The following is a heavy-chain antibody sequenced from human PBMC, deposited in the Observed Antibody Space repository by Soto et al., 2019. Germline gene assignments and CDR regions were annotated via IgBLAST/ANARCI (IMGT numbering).Heavy chain of an antibody. D-gene: IGHD3-16*01. CDR3: ARGMVTFGGSKEGGGRYYYYYYMDV. J-gene: IGHJ6*03. V-gene: IGHV4-59*01. Sequence: SETLSLTCTVSGGSISSYYWSWIRQPPGKGLEWIGYIYYSGSTNYNPSLKSRVTISVDTSKNQFSLKLSSVTAADTAVYYCARGMVTFGGSKEGGGRYYYYYYMDVWGKGTTVTVSS. CDR2: IYYSGST. CDR1: GGSISSYY.